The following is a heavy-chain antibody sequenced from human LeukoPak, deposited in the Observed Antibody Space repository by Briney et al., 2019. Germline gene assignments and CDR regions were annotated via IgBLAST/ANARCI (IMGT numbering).Heavy chain of an antibody. D-gene: IGHD6-19*01. Sequence: ASVKVSCKFSGYTLTELSMHWVRQAPGKGLERMGGFDPEDGETIYAQKFQGRVTMTEYTSTDTAYMELSSLRSEDTAVYYCATDGSGWYAFDYWGQGTLVTVSS. J-gene: IGHJ4*02. CDR1: GYTLTELS. V-gene: IGHV1-24*01. CDR2: FDPEDGET. CDR3: ATDGSGWYAFDY.